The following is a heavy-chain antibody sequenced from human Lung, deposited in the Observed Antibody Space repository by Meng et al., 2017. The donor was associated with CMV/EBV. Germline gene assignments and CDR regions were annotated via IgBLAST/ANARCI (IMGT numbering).Heavy chain of an antibody. V-gene: IGHV3-23*01. CDR1: GFTFSSFD. J-gene: IGHJ4*02. Sequence: SWAASGFTFSSFDMSWVRQAPGKGLEWVSTVSDTHGDTYYADSVKGRFTISRDNSKSTLYLQMNSLRADDTARYYCARLAARGYWGQGTLVTVSS. D-gene: IGHD6-6*01. CDR2: VSDTHGDT. CDR3: ARLAARGY.